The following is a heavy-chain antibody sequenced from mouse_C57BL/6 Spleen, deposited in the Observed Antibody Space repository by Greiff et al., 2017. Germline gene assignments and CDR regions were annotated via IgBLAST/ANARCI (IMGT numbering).Heavy chain of an antibody. CDR1: GYTFTSYW. J-gene: IGHJ1*03. CDR2: INPSSGYT. V-gene: IGHV1-7*01. Sequence: VQLQQPGAELAKPGASVKLSCKASGYTFTSYWMHWVKQRPGQGLEWIGYINPSSGYTKYNQKFKDKATLTEDKSSSTAYMQLSSLTSEDSAVYCWARYDYYGSSYDCYFEVWGKGTTVTVSS. CDR3: ARYDYYGSSYDCYFEV. D-gene: IGHD1-1*01.